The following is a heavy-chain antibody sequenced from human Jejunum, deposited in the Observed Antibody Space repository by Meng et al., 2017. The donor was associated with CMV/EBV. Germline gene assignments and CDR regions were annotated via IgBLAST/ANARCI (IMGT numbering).Heavy chain of an antibody. J-gene: IGHJ4*02. Sequence: VQVVTVGCGVKMPWAAVKVSAKASGYTFTRNGLSWVRQAPGQGLEWMGWISTNNGNTNYAQKLQGRVTMTTDTATSTVYMELGSLRSDDTAVYYCARVEVGITSGDYWGQGTLVTVSS. V-gene: IGHV1-18*01. CDR2: ISTNNGNT. D-gene: IGHD1-26*01. CDR1: GYTFTRNG. CDR3: ARVEVGITSGDY.